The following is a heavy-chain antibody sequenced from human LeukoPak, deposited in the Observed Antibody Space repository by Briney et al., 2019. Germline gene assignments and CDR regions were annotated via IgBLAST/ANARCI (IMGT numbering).Heavy chain of an antibody. CDR3: ARVRYDSSGYGFDY. V-gene: IGHV1-2*06. J-gene: IGHJ4*02. CDR1: GYTFTGYH. D-gene: IGHD3-22*01. Sequence: AASVKVSCKASGYTFTGYHIHWVRQAPGQGLEWMGRINPYSGDTNFAQKFQDRVTMTRDASITTAYMDLSSLTPDDTAVYYCARVRYDSSGYGFDYWGQGTLVTVSS. CDR2: INPYSGDT.